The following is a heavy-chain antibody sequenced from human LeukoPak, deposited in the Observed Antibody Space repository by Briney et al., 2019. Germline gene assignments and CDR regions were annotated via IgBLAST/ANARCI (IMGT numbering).Heavy chain of an antibody. CDR2: IYYSGST. V-gene: IGHV4-39*07. CDR3: ARDCPTTKDGYDAFDI. Sequence: PSETLSLTCTVSGGSISSSSYYWGWIRQPPGKGLEWIGSIYYSGSTYYNPSLKSRVTISVDTSKNQFSLKLSSVTAADTAVYYCARDCPTTKDGYDAFDIWGQGTMVTVSS. J-gene: IGHJ3*02. D-gene: IGHD5-24*01. CDR1: GGSISSSSYY.